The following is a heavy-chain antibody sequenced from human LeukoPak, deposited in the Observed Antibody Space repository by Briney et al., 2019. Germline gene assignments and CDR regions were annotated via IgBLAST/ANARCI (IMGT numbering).Heavy chain of an antibody. Sequence: SGGSLRLSCAASGFTFSSYAMSWVRQAPGKGLEWVSSVSSSGDSSWDADSVRGRFTGSRDNAKSTLYLQTDSLRAEDTAVYYCAKSEGGSYYNALDVWGQGTTVTVSS. D-gene: IGHD1-26*01. CDR2: VSSSGDSS. J-gene: IGHJ6*02. V-gene: IGHV3-23*01. CDR3: AKSEGGSYYNALDV. CDR1: GFTFSSYA.